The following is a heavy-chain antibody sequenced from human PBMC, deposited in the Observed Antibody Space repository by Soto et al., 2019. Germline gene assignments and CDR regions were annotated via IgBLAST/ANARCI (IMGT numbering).Heavy chain of an antibody. V-gene: IGHV4-30-4*01. Sequence: SETLSLTCSVSGDSISNLDYFWAWIRQPPGQALEYIGYIYKSATTYYNPSFESRVAISVDTSKSQFSLNVTSVTAADTAVYFCARGRYCLTGRCFPNWFDSWGQGALVAVSS. CDR3: ARGRYCLTGRCFPNWFDS. CDR2: IYKSATT. J-gene: IGHJ5*01. D-gene: IGHD7-27*01. CDR1: GDSISNLDYF.